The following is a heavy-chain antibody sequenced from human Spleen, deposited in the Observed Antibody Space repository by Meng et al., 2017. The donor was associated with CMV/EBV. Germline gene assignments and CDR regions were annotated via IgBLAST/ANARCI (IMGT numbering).Heavy chain of an antibody. CDR1: DLTVSNKY. V-gene: IGHV3-66*02. CDR2: VYRGANT. CDR3: ARGEMEGADTNFDY. Sequence: GESLKISCAASDLTVSNKYMTWVRQAPGKRPEWVSLVYRGANTWYADSVKRRFTISRDNSKNTLYLQMNSLRGEDTAVYYCARGEMEGADTNFDYWGQGTLVTVSS. D-gene: IGHD2-8*01. J-gene: IGHJ4*02.